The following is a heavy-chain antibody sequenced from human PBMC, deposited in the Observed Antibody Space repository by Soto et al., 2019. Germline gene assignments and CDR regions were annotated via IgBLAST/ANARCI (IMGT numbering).Heavy chain of an antibody. D-gene: IGHD4-4*01. V-gene: IGHV3-7*01. CDR2: IKQDGSEK. CDR1: GFTFSSYW. J-gene: IGHJ6*02. CDR3: ARDDSATVTNADYYYYYGMDV. Sequence: GGSLRLSCAASGFTFSSYWMSWVRQAPGNGLEWVANIKQDGSEKYYLDSVKGRFTISRDNAKNSLYLQMNSLRAEDTAVYYCARDDSATVTNADYYYYYGMDVWGQGTTVTVSS.